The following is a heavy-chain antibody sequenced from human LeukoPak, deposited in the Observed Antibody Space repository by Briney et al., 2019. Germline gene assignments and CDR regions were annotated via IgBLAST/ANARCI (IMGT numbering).Heavy chain of an antibody. D-gene: IGHD2-2*01. J-gene: IGHJ4*02. CDR1: GYTFTSYG. Sequence: ASVKVSCKASGYTFTSYGISWVRQAPGQGLEWMGWISAYNGNTNYAQKLQGRVTMTTDTSTSTAYMEPRSLRSDDTAVYYCARVDCSSTSCWAPDYWGRGTLVTVSS. V-gene: IGHV1-18*01. CDR3: ARVDCSSTSCWAPDY. CDR2: ISAYNGNT.